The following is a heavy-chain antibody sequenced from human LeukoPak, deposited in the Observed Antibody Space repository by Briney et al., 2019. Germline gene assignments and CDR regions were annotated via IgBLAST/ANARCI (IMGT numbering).Heavy chain of an antibody. CDR1: GGSISTYH. CDR3: ARDRQHSYGSVLDP. D-gene: IGHD5-18*01. V-gene: IGHV4-59*01. J-gene: IGHJ5*02. Sequence: TSETLSLTCTVSGGSISTYHWNWIRQPPGKGLEWIGETYFSGRSNYNYNPSLKSRVTISVDTSNNQFSLEMTSVTAADTAVYYCARDRQHSYGSVLDPWGRGTPVTVSS. CDR2: TYFSGRSNY.